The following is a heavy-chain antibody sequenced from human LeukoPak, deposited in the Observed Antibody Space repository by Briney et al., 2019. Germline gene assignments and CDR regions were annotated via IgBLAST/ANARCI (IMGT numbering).Heavy chain of an antibody. CDR1: GGSFATFY. V-gene: IGHV4-34*01. CDR2: ISLTGRT. D-gene: IGHD1-26*01. CDR3: SRESGAFCPFGY. J-gene: IGHJ4*02. Sequence: SETLSLTCAVYGGSFATFYWSWIRQPPGQGLEWIGEISLTGRTNYNPSLNGRVTMSLDESRNQLSLNLTSVTAADTAIYYCSRESGAFCPFGYWGQGTLVIVPP.